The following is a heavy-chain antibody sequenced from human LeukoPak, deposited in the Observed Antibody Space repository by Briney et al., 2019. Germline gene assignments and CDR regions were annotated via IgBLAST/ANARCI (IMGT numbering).Heavy chain of an antibody. D-gene: IGHD1-26*01. CDR1: GFTFPDYY. Sequence: PGGSLRLSCAASGFTFPDYYMTWIRQAPGKELEWVSYISSTGRTIYYADSLKGRFTISRDNAKHSLFLLMNSLRAEDTAVYYCARVGPTTEFDYWGQGTLGTVSS. CDR3: ARVGPTTEFDY. V-gene: IGHV3-11*01. CDR2: ISSTGRTI. J-gene: IGHJ4*02.